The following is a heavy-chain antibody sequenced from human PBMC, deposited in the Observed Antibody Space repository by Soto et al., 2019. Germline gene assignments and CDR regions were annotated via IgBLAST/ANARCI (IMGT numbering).Heavy chain of an antibody. V-gene: IGHV3-48*01. J-gene: IGHJ4*02. CDR2: ISSSSSTI. CDR1: GFTFSSYS. Sequence: GGSLILSCAASGFTFSSYSMNWVRQAPGKGLEWVSYISSSSSTIYYADSVKGRFTISRDNAKNSLYLQMNSLRAEDTAVYYCARDQFDDILTGYSSGGIDYWGQGTLVTVSS. CDR3: ARDQFDDILTGYSSGGIDY. D-gene: IGHD3-9*01.